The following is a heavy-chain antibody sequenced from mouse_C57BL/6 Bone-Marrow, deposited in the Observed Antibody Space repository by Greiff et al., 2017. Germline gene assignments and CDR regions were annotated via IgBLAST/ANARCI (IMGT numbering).Heavy chain of an antibody. CDR2: IDPEIGDT. CDR1: GFNIKDDY. V-gene: IGHV14-4*01. CDR3: SSLDGNYFDF. D-gene: IGHD2-1*01. J-gene: IGHJ2*01. Sequence: EVQLVESGAELVRPGASVKLSCTASGFNIKDDYIHWVKQRPEQGLEWIGWIDPEIGDTEYASKFQGKATIPSDTSSNTAYLQLSSLTSEDTSVYYCSSLDGNYFDFWGQGTPLTVAS.